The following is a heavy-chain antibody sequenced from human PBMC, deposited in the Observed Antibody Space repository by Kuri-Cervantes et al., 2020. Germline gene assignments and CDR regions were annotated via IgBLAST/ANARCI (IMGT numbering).Heavy chain of an antibody. D-gene: IGHD1-1*01. CDR3: AKGYKGHDAFDI. J-gene: IGHJ3*02. CDR1: GLSSKTYS. CDR2: IRSSGDTI. Sequence: GESLKISCVVSGLSSKTYSMNWVRQAPGKGLEWLSYIRSSGDTIYYAESVKGRFTISRDNSKNTLYLQMNNLRAEDTAVYYCAKGYKGHDAFDIWGQGTMVTVSS. V-gene: IGHV3-23*01.